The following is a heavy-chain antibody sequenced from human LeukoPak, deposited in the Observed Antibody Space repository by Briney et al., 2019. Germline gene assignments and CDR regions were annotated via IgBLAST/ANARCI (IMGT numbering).Heavy chain of an antibody. D-gene: IGHD3-22*01. J-gene: IGHJ3*02. CDR1: GFTISGSV. Sequence: GGSLSLSCAASGFTISGSVMSRVRHAPGKGLEWVANIKKDGEEKVYVDSVKGRFTISRDNAMNSLYLQMNTLRAEDTAVYYCARDPYYDGPSFGAFDIWGQGTIVTVSS. V-gene: IGHV3-7*01. CDR2: IKKDGEEK. CDR3: ARDPYYDGPSFGAFDI.